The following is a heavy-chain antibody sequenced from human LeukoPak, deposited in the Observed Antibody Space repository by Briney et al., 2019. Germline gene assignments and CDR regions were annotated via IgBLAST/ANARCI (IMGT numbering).Heavy chain of an antibody. CDR1: GFSSYG. J-gene: IGHJ4*02. Sequence: GGALRLSCAASGFSSYGMHWVRQAPGKGLEWVAVIWYDESNKYYADSVKGRFTISRDNSRNTLYLQMNSLRAEDTAVYYCARDGFSSSWYGRALDYWGQGTLVTVSS. D-gene: IGHD6-13*01. CDR3: ARDGFSSSWYGRALDY. V-gene: IGHV3-33*01. CDR2: IWYDESNK.